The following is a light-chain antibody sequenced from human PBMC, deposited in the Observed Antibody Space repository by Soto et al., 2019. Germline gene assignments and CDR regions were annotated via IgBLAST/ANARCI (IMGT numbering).Light chain of an antibody. CDR3: QQYDSPPLT. CDR2: DAS. CDR1: QDISNY. Sequence: DIQMIQSPSSLSASVGDRVTISCQASQDISNYVNWYQQKPGKAPKLLMYDASNLERGVPSRFSGSGSGTDFTFTISSLQSEDIATYYCQQYDSPPLTFGQGTKLEIK. V-gene: IGKV1-33*01. J-gene: IGKJ2*01.